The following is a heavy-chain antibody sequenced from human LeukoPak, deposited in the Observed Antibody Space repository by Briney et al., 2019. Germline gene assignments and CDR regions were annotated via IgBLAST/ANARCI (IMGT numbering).Heavy chain of an antibody. D-gene: IGHD1-7*01. Sequence: SETLSLTCIVSGGSISPISSNNYHWGWIRQPPGKGLEWIGYIYYSGSTNYNPSLKSRVTISVDTSKNQFSLKLSSVTAADTAVYYCARARAGTSKTYYYYYGMDVWGQGTTVTVSS. V-gene: IGHV4-61*05. CDR1: GGSISPISSNNYH. CDR3: ARARAGTSKTYYYYYGMDV. J-gene: IGHJ6*02. CDR2: IYYSGST.